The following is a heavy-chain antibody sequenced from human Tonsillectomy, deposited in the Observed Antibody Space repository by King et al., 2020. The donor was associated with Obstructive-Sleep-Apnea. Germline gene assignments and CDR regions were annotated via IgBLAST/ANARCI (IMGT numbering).Heavy chain of an antibody. D-gene: IGHD6-19*01. CDR2: ISPDNSDI. CDR3: ARIPYTSAWAWYFDL. J-gene: IGHJ2*01. V-gene: IGHV5-51*01. CDR1: GFSFINYW. Sequence: QLVQSGAEVKKPGESLTISCQGSGFSFINYWIGWVRQMPGKGLEWMGIISPDNSDIRYNPSFRGQVTISADKSTTTAYLQWSSLKASDTAMYYCARIPYTSAWAWYFDLWGRSTLVSVYS.